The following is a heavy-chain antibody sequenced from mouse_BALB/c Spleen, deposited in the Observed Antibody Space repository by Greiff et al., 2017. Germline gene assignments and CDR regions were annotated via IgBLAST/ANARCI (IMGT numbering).Heavy chain of an antibody. CDR3: ARVPDGYYAWFAY. J-gene: IGHJ3*01. D-gene: IGHD2-3*01. CDR1: GFTFSSYD. V-gene: IGHV5-12-1*01. CDR2: ISSGGGST. Sequence: EVQLQESGGGLVKPGGSLKLSCAASGFTFSSYDMSWVRQTPEKRLEWVAYISSGGGSTYYPDTVKGRFTISRDNARNNLYLQMSSLRSEDTAMYYCARVPDGYYAWFAYWGQGTLVTVSA.